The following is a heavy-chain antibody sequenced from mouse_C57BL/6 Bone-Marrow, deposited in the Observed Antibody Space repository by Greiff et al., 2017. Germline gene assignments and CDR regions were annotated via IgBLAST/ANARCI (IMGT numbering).Heavy chain of an antibody. CDR2: IWGDGST. CDR3: ARQVDSSGPEAMDY. J-gene: IGHJ4*01. D-gene: IGHD3-2*02. Sequence: VQLQQSGPGLVAPSQSLSITCTVSGFSLTSYGVHWVRQPPGKGLEWLVVIWGDGSTTYNSALKSRLSIRKDNSKSQVFLKMNSLQTDDTAMYYCARQVDSSGPEAMDYWGQGTSVTVSS. CDR1: GFSLTSYG. V-gene: IGHV2-6-1*01.